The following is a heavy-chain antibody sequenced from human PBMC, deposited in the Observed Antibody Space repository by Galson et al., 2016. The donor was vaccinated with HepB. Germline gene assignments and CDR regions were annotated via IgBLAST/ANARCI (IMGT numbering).Heavy chain of an antibody. Sequence: SLRLSCAASGFTFSSYGMHRVRQAPGKGLEWVAVISYDGSNKYYADSVKGRFTISRDNSKNTLYLQMNSLRAEDTAVYYCATPYYDFWSGYNPFDYWGQGTLVTVSS. CDR2: ISYDGSNK. CDR1: GFTFSSYG. J-gene: IGHJ4*02. V-gene: IGHV3-30*03. D-gene: IGHD3-3*01. CDR3: ATPYYDFWSGYNPFDY.